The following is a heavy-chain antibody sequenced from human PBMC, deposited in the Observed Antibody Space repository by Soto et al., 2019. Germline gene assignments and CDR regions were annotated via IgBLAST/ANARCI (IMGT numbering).Heavy chain of an antibody. CDR2: ISSGSSYI. V-gene: IGHV3-21*01. CDR1: GFTFSNFG. D-gene: IGHD2-15*01. J-gene: IGHJ3*02. CDR3: ARVLRYCSGGRCYGLDI. Sequence: GGSLRLSCAASGFTFSNFGMHWVRQAPGKGLEWVSSISSGSSYIYYADSVKGRFTISRDNAKNSLYLQMNSLRAEDTAVYYCARVLRYCSGGRCYGLDIWGQGTMVTVSS.